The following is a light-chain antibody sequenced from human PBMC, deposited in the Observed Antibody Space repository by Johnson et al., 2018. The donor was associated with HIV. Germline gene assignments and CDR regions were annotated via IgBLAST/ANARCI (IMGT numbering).Light chain of an antibody. CDR1: SSNIGNSY. CDR2: ENN. V-gene: IGLV1-51*02. CDR3: GTWDSSLNGYV. Sequence: SVLTQPPSVSAAPGQKVTISCSGSSSNIGNSYVSWFQQLPGTAPKLLIYENNKRPSGIPARFSGSKSATSATLGITGLQAGDEADYYCGTWDSSLNGYVFATGTKVTVL. J-gene: IGLJ1*01.